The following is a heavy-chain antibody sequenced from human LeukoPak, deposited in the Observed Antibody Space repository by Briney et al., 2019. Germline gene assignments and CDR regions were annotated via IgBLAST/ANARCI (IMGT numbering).Heavy chain of an antibody. V-gene: IGHV4-4*07. J-gene: IGHJ6*02. D-gene: IGHD3-10*01. CDR1: GGSISSYY. CDR2: IYTSGST. CDR3: ARDEADYGSGRLGYYYYGMDV. Sequence: SETLSLTCTVSGGSISSYYWSWIRQPAGKGLEWIGRIYTSGSTNYNPSLKSRVTMSVDTSKNQFPLKLSSVTAADTAVYYCARDEADYGSGRLGYYYYGMDVWGQGTTVTVSS.